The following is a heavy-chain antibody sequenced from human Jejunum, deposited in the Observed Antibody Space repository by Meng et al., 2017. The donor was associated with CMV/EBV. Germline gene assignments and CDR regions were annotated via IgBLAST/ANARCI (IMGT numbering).Heavy chain of an antibody. V-gene: IGHV4-30-4*01. J-gene: IGHJ4*02. Sequence: HLQESGPGLVRPSQTPSLTCTASGASISSGDFCWSWIRQPPGKGLEYIGYIDNRGSTYYNPSLKSRVTMSMDTSKNQFSLKLTSVTAADTAVYYCARGYSSGWNYFHYWGQGTLVTVSS. D-gene: IGHD6-19*01. CDR2: IDNRGST. CDR3: ARGYSSGWNYFHY. CDR1: GASISSGDFC.